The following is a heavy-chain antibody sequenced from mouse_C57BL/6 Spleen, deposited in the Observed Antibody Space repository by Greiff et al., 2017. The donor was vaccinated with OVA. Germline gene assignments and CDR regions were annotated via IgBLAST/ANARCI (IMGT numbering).Heavy chain of an antibody. CDR2: IYPGSGNT. CDR3: ARGEYYFDY. Sequence: QVQLKQSGPELVKPGASVKISCKASGYSFTSYYIHWVKQRPGQGLEWIGWIYPGSGNTKYNEKFKGKATLTADTSSSTAYMQLSSLTSEDSAVYYCARGEYYFDYWGQGTTLTVSS. CDR1: GYSFTSYY. V-gene: IGHV1-66*01. J-gene: IGHJ2*01.